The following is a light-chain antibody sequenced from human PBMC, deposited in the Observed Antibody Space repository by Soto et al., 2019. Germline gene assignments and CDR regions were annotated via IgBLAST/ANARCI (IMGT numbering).Light chain of an antibody. CDR3: QQRSSSIT. Sequence: EIVLTQSPGILSLSPGERASLSCGASQSISSSFLAWYQQKPGQAPRLLIYGASSRATGIPARFSGSGSETDFSPTISSLEPEDFAVYYCQQRSSSITFGQGTRLEI. J-gene: IGKJ5*01. CDR2: GAS. V-gene: IGKV3D-20*02. CDR1: QSISSSF.